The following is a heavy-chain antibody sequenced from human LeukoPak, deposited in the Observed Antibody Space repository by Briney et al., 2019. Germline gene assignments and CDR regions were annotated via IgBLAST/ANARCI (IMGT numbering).Heavy chain of an antibody. CDR1: GVSISTSY. J-gene: IGHJ4*02. CDR3: ARFGYYYDSNGYYY. D-gene: IGHD3-22*01. Sequence: SETLSLTCSVSGVSISTSYWSWIRQPPGKGLEWIGYIHYSGDTNYNPSLKSRVTMSADTSKNQFSLKLSSVTAADTAVYYCARFGYYYDSNGYYYWGQGTLVTVSS. V-gene: IGHV4-59*08. CDR2: IHYSGDT.